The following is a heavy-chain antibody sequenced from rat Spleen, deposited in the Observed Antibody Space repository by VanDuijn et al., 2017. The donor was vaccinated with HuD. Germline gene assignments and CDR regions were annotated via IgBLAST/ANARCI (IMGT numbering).Heavy chain of an antibody. Sequence: EVQLVESGGGLVQPGRSLKLSCAASGFTFSDYYMAWVRQAPTKGLEWVASISYDGGSTYYRDSVKGRLTIPRENAKSSLYLQMDSLRSEDPVTYYCTTDAVIRDYWGQGVMVTVSS. D-gene: IGHD3-2*01. CDR3: TTDAVIRDY. CDR1: GFTFSDYY. V-gene: IGHV5-20*01. J-gene: IGHJ2*01. CDR2: ISYDGGST.